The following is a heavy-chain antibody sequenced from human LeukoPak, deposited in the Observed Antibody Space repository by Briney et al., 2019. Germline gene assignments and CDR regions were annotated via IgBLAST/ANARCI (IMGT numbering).Heavy chain of an antibody. V-gene: IGHV4-4*02. J-gene: IGHJ5*02. CDR1: GGSISSSNW. CDR2: IYHSGST. CDR3: ARWTMVRGVIFRYNWFDP. D-gene: IGHD3-10*01. Sequence: SETLSLTCAVSGGSISSSNWWSWVRQPPGKGLEWIGEIYHSGSTNYNPSLKSRVTISVDKSKNQFSLKLSSVTAADTAVYYCARWTMVRGVIFRYNWFDPWGQGTLVTVSS.